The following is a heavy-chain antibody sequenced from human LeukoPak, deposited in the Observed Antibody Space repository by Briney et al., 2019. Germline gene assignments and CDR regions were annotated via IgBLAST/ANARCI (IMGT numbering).Heavy chain of an antibody. V-gene: IGHV3-30-3*01. CDR2: ISYDGSNK. CDR1: GFTFSAYS. D-gene: IGHD3-22*01. J-gene: IGHJ6*02. Sequence: GGSLRLSCAASGFTFSAYSINWVRQAPGKGLEWVAVISYDGSNKYYADSVKGRFTISRDNSKNTLYLQMNSLRAEDTAVYYCARPLTPTYYYDSSGRPAGMDVWGQGTTVTVSS. CDR3: ARPLTPTYYYDSSGRPAGMDV.